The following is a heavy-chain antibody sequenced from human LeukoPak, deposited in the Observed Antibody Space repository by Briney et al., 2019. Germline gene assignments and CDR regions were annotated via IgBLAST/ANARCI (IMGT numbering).Heavy chain of an antibody. CDR2: ISSSGSTI. D-gene: IGHD6-19*01. J-gene: IGHJ4*02. Sequence: PGGSLRLSCAASGFTFDDYGMSWVRQAPGKGLEWVSYISSSGSTIYYADSVKGRFTISRDNAKNSLYLQMNSLRAEDTAVYYCARDSDNSGWYSDYFDYWGQGTLVTVSS. V-gene: IGHV3-11*04. CDR1: GFTFDDYG. CDR3: ARDSDNSGWYSDYFDY.